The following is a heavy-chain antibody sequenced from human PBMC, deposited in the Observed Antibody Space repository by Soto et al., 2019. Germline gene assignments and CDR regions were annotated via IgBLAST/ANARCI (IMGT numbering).Heavy chain of an antibody. Sequence: QVQLVESGGGVVQPGRSLRLSCAASGFTFSSYGMHWVRQAPGKGLEWVAVISYDGSNKYYADSVKGRFTISRDNSKNTLYLQMNSLRAEDTAVYYWATDQSRDGSGDWGQGTLVTVSS. V-gene: IGHV3-30*03. CDR2: ISYDGSNK. CDR3: ATDQSRDGSGD. D-gene: IGHD2-2*01. J-gene: IGHJ4*02. CDR1: GFTFSSYG.